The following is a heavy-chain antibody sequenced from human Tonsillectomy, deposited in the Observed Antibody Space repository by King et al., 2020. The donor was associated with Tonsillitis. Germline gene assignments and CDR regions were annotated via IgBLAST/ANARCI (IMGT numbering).Heavy chain of an antibody. CDR1: GFTFSNAW. D-gene: IGHD3-10*01. V-gene: IGHV3-15*01. CDR2: IKSKTDGGTT. CDR3: TTDQGYGSGGYPIDY. Sequence: VQLVESGGGLVKPGGSLRLSCAASGFTFSNAWMSWVRQAPGKGLEWVGRIKSKTDGGTTDYAAPVKGRFTISRDDSKNTLYLQMNSQKTEDTAVYYCTTDQGYGSGGYPIDYWGQGTLVTFSS. J-gene: IGHJ4*02.